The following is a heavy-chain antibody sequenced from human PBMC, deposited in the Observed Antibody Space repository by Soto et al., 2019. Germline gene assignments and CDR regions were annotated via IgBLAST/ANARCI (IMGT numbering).Heavy chain of an antibody. J-gene: IGHJ6*02. CDR1: GYTFTSYG. CDR3: ARESSYSSSSGVGYYYYGMDV. Sequence: QVQLVQSGAEVKKPGASVKVSCKASGYTFTSYGISWVRQAPGQGLEWMGWISAYNGNTNYAQTLQGRVTMTTDTSTSTAYMELRSLRSDDTAVYYCARESSYSSSSGVGYYYYGMDVWGQGTTVTVSS. CDR2: ISAYNGNT. V-gene: IGHV1-18*04. D-gene: IGHD6-6*01.